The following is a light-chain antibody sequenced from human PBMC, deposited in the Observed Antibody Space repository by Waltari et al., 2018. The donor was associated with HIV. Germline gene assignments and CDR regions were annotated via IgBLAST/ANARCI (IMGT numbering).Light chain of an antibody. V-gene: IGLV1-51*01. CDR2: DNN. CDR1: SSNIGNNY. J-gene: IGLJ2*01. Sequence: QSVLTQPPSVSAAPGQKVTISCSGSSSNIGNNYVSWYQQLPGTAPKLLIYDNNKRPSGSPDRFSGSKSGTSATLGITGLQTGDEADYYCGTWDSSLSAGLFGGGTKLTVL. CDR3: GTWDSSLSAGL.